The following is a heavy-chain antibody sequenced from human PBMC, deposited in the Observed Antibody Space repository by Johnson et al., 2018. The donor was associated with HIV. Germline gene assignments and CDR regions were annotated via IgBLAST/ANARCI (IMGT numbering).Heavy chain of an antibody. Sequence: VQLVESGGGVVRPGGSLRLSCAASGFTFDDYGMSWVRQAPGKGLEWVSGINWNGGSTGYADSVKGRFTISRDNAKNSLYLQMKSLSAEDTALYYCAGDGGGSEIVVGSARNAFDIWGQGTMVTVSS. CDR3: AGDGGGSEIVVGSARNAFDI. D-gene: IGHD2-21*01. CDR1: GFTFDDYG. CDR2: INWNGGST. J-gene: IGHJ3*02. V-gene: IGHV3-20*04.